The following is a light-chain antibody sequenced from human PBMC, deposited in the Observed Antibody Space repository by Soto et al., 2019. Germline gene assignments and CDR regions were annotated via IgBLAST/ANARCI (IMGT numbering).Light chain of an antibody. Sequence: QAALTHPASGSGSPGQSVAISCTGTSSDVGAYNYISWYQQHPGKAPKLLLSEVSNRPSGVSDHFSGSKSGNTASLTISGLQAEDEADYYCSSLTTSFTYVFGTGTKVTVL. CDR3: SSLTTSFTYV. J-gene: IGLJ1*01. CDR2: EVS. CDR1: SSDVGAYNY. V-gene: IGLV2-14*01.